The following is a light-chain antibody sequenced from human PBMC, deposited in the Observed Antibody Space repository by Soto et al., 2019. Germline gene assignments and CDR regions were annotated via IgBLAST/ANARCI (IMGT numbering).Light chain of an antibody. CDR2: DAS. Sequence: EIVLTQSPDTLSLSPGEIATLSCRASQSVRAYLAWYQQKPGQAPRLLIYDASNRATGIPARFSGSGSGTAFTLTISSLEPEDFAVYYCQQRSSWPLTFGGGTKVEIK. CDR1: QSVRAY. CDR3: QQRSSWPLT. J-gene: IGKJ4*01. V-gene: IGKV3-11*01.